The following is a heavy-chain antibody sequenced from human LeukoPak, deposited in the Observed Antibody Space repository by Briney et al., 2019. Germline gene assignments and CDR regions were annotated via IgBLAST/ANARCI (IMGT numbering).Heavy chain of an antibody. Sequence: GGSLRLSCAASGFTFSSYWMHWVRQVPGKGLVWVSRINGDGSSTTYADSVKGRFTISRDNAKNTLYLQMNSLRAEDTAVYYCARNHIVVVPSGMAGYYYYGMDVWGQGTTVTVSS. V-gene: IGHV3-74*01. D-gene: IGHD2-2*01. J-gene: IGHJ6*02. CDR1: GFTFSSYW. CDR2: INGDGSST. CDR3: ARNHIVVVPSGMAGYYYYGMDV.